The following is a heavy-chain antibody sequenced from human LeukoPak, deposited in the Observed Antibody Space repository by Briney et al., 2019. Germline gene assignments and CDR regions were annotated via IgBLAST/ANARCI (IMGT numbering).Heavy chain of an antibody. Sequence: SETLSLTCAVYGGSFSGYYWSWIRQPTGKGLEWIGEINHSGSTNYNPSLKSRVTISVDTSKNQFSLKLSSVTAADTAVYYCARGRRAVAGTCWFDPWGQGTLVTVSS. D-gene: IGHD6-19*01. V-gene: IGHV4-34*01. J-gene: IGHJ5*02. CDR3: ARGRRAVAGTCWFDP. CDR1: GGSFSGYY. CDR2: INHSGST.